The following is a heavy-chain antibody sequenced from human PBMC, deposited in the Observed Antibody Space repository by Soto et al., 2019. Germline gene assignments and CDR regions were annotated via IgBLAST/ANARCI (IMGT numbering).Heavy chain of an antibody. CDR3: AAGGGLPRYY. J-gene: IGHJ4*02. D-gene: IGHD5-12*01. CDR2: IYHSGST. CDR1: GGSISSGGYS. V-gene: IGHV4-30-2*01. Sequence: QLQLQESGSGLVKPSQTLSLTCVVSGGSISSGGYSWSWIQQPPGKGLEWIGYIYHSGSTYYNPSLKSRVTISVDRSKNQFSLKLSSVTAADTAVYYCAAGGGLPRYYWGQGTLVTVSS.